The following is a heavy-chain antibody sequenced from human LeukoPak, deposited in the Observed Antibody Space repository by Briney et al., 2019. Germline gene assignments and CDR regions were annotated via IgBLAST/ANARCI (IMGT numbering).Heavy chain of an antibody. Sequence: GGSLRLSCAASGFTFSSYSMNWVRQAPGKGLEWVSTIGSSGGSTYYADSVKGRFTISRDNSKNTLYLQMNSLRAEDTAVYYCAKVFRDGYNYPFDYWGQGTLVTVSS. CDR3: AKVFRDGYNYPFDY. CDR2: IGSSGGST. V-gene: IGHV3-23*01. D-gene: IGHD5-24*01. J-gene: IGHJ4*02. CDR1: GFTFSSYS.